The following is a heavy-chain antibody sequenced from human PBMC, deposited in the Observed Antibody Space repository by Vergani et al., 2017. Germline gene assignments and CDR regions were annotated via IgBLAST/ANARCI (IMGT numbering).Heavy chain of an antibody. J-gene: IGHJ6*02. Sequence: QVQLVQSGAEVKKPGASVKVSCKASGYTFTGYYMHWVRQAPGQGLEWMGRIIPILGIANYAQKSQGRVTITADKSTSTAYMELSSLRSEDTAVYYCARDIAAAGAPGYYYGMDVWGQGTTVTVSS. D-gene: IGHD6-13*01. CDR1: GYTFTGYY. V-gene: IGHV1-69*09. CDR3: ARDIAAAGAPGYYYGMDV. CDR2: IIPILGIA.